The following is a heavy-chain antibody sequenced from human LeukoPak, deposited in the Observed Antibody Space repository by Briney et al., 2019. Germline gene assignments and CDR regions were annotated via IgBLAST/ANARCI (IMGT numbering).Heavy chain of an antibody. D-gene: IGHD3-22*01. CDR1: GFTFNNYE. CDR2: ISDTGGRT. CDR3: AKRGVVIRVILVGFHKEAYYFDS. Sequence: PGGSLRLSCAASGFTFNNYEMNWVRQAPGKGLEWVAGISDTGGRTNYADSVKGRFTISRDNPKNTLYLQMNSLRAEDTAVYFCAKRGVVIRVILVGFHKEAYYFDSWGQGALVTVSS. V-gene: IGHV3-23*01. J-gene: IGHJ4*02.